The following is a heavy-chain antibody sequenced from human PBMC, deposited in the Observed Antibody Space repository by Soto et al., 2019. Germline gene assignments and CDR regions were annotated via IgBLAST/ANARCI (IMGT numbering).Heavy chain of an antibody. CDR2: VTPDGRST. CDR1: GFSFSNYW. D-gene: IGHD6-25*01. Sequence: EVQLVESGGGLVQPGGSLRLSCAASGFSFSNYWVHWVRHAPGKGLVWVSRVTPDGRSTSYADSVKGRFTVSRDNGKNTVALEMNSLRVEDTAVYYCTTLSSAVSYSSFDFWGQGTVIIVSS. CDR3: TTLSSAVSYSSFDF. V-gene: IGHV3-74*01. J-gene: IGHJ3*01.